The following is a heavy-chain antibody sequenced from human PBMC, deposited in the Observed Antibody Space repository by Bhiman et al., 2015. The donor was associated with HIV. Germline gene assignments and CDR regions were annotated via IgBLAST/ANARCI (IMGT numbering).Heavy chain of an antibody. D-gene: IGHD4-23*01. CDR2: ITSSGYYV. Sequence: DVQLVESGGGLVKPGGSLRLSCVASGFTFSDYRMNWARQAPGRGLEWAASITSSGYYVFYADSLKGRFTISRDNAKNSLFLHMDSLTVDDTATYYCAREVGTYDYYMDVWGKGTAVTVSS. J-gene: IGHJ6*03. V-gene: IGHV3-21*06. CDR1: GFTFSDYR. CDR3: AREVGTYDYYMDV.